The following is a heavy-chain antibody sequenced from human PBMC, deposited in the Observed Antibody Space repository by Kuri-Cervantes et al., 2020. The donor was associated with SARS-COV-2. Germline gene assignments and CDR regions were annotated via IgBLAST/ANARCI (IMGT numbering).Heavy chain of an antibody. CDR2: ISYTGGNT. CDR3: AAPRNIGSRSRSNYYYYGMDV. D-gene: IGHD6-6*01. Sequence: GESLSLSCTVSGFNSNIYGMNWVSQAPGAGLEWPSFISYTGGNTSAADSVKGRFTISRDNSKNTLYLQRNRLSAADTGVYYCAAPRNIGSRSRSNYYYYGMDVWGKGTTVTVSS. V-gene: IGHV3-23*01. J-gene: IGHJ6*04. CDR1: GFNSNIYG.